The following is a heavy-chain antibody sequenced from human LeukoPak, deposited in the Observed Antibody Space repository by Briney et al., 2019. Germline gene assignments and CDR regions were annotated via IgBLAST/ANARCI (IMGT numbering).Heavy chain of an antibody. CDR2: ISTDKYNT. CDR1: GYTFTNYG. V-gene: IGHV1-18*01. CDR3: ARAIGHSSGYLGYYYYYMDV. J-gene: IGHJ6*03. Sequence: EASVKVSCKASGYTFTNYGISWVRQAPGQGLEWMGWISTDKYNTNYAQKFQGRVTMTTDTSTSTAYMELRSLRSDDTAVYYCARAIGHSSGYLGYYYYYMDVWGKGTTVTISS. D-gene: IGHD3-22*01.